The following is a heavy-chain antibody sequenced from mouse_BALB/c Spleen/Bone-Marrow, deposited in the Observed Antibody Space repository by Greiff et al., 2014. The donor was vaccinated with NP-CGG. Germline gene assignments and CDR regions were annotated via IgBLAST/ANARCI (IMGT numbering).Heavy chain of an antibody. V-gene: IGHV4-1*02. D-gene: IGHD2-3*01. CDR1: GFDFRRYW. CDR2: INPDSSTI. Sequence: EVKLMESGGGLVQPGGSLKLSCAASGFDFRRYWMNWVRQAPGKGLEWIGGINPDSSTINYTPSLKDKFFISRDNAKNTLYLQMSKVRSEDTALYYCARNGYYGWSANWGQGTLVTVSA. J-gene: IGHJ3*01. CDR3: ARNGYYGWSAN.